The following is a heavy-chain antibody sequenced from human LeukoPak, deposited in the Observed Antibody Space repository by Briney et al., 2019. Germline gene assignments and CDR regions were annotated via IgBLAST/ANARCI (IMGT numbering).Heavy chain of an antibody. CDR3: AREASSGYSPLGY. Sequence: SVKVSCKASGGTFSSYAISWVRQAPGQGLEWMGGIIPIFGTANYAQKFQGRVTITADKSTSTAYMELSSLRSEDTAAYYCAREASSGYSPLGYWGQGTLVTVSS. V-gene: IGHV1-69*06. J-gene: IGHJ4*02. CDR2: IIPIFGTA. D-gene: IGHD5-12*01. CDR1: GGTFSSYA.